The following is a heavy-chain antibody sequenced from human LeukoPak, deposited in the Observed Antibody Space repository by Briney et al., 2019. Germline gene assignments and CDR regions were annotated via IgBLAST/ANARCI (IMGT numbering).Heavy chain of an antibody. CDR2: ISWNSGSI. CDR1: GFTFDDYA. Sequence: PGGSLRLSCAASGFTFDDYAMHWVRQAPGKGLEWVSGISWNSGSIGYADSVKGRFTISRDNAKNSLYLQMNSLRAEDTALYYCAKGKYYYDSSGYLAYFDYWGQGTLVTVSS. CDR3: AKGKYYYDSSGYLAYFDY. D-gene: IGHD3-22*01. V-gene: IGHV3-9*01. J-gene: IGHJ4*02.